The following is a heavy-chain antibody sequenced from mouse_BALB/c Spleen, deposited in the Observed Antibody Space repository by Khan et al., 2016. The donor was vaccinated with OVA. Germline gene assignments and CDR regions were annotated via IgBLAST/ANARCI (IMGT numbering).Heavy chain of an antibody. CDR1: GYSITSNYA. Sequence: EVQLVESGPGLVKPSPSLSLTCTVTGYSITSNYAWNWIRQFPGNKLEWMGYISYSDSTSYNPSLKSRISFTRDTSQNQFFLQLNSVTTEDTATYYCARGNYYGYYFDYWGQGTTLTVSS. V-gene: IGHV3-2*02. D-gene: IGHD1-1*01. CDR2: ISYSDST. J-gene: IGHJ2*01. CDR3: ARGNYYGYYFDY.